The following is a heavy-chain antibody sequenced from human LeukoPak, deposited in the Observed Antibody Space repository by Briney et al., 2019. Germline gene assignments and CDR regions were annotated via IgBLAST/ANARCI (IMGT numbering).Heavy chain of an antibody. V-gene: IGHV3-23*01. CDR3: ARDRWDQLWLHHYYYYGMDV. J-gene: IGHJ6*02. CDR1: GFTFSSYA. CDR2: ISGSGGST. Sequence: GGSLRLSCAASGFTFSSYAMSWVRQAPGKGLEWVSAISGSGGSTYYADSVKGRFTISRGNSKNTLYLQMNSLRAEDTAVYYCARDRWDQLWLHHYYYYGMDVWGQGTTVTVSS. D-gene: IGHD5-18*01.